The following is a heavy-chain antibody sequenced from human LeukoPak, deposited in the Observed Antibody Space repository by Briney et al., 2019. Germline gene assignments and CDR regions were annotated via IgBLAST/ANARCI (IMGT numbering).Heavy chain of an antibody. D-gene: IGHD3-9*01. CDR1: GGTFSSYA. Sequence: EASVKVSCKASGGTFSSYAISWVRQAPGQGLEWMGWISAYNDNTNYAQKLQGRVTMTTDTSTSTAYMELRSLRSDDTAVYYCARVHYDILTGYSYFDYWGQGTLVTVSS. J-gene: IGHJ4*02. CDR3: ARVHYDILTGYSYFDY. V-gene: IGHV1-18*01. CDR2: ISAYNDNT.